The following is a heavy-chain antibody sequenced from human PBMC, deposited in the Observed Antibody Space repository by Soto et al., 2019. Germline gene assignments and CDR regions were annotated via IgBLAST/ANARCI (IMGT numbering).Heavy chain of an antibody. Sequence: GRSLRLSCAASGFTFSSYALSWVRQAPGKGLEWVSAISGSGGSTYYADSVKGRFTISRDNSKNTLYLQMNSLRAEDTAVYYCAKGSSRGYGNYWGQGTLVTVSS. CDR3: AKGSSRGYGNY. D-gene: IGHD5-12*01. J-gene: IGHJ4*02. V-gene: IGHV3-23*01. CDR2: ISGSGGST. CDR1: GFTFSSYA.